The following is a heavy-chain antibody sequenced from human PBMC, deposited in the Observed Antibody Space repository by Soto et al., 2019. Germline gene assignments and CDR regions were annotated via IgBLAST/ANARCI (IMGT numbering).Heavy chain of an antibody. CDR1: GFTFSSYG. Sequence: QVQLVESGGGVVQPGRSLRLSCAASGFTFSSYGMHWVRQAPGKGLEWVAVIWYDGSNKYYADSVKGRFTISRDNSKNTLYLQMNSLRAEDTAVYYCARVPNSGDGYNKDYWGQGTLVTVSS. D-gene: IGHD1-26*01. CDR3: ARVPNSGDGYNKDY. J-gene: IGHJ4*02. CDR2: IWYDGSNK. V-gene: IGHV3-33*01.